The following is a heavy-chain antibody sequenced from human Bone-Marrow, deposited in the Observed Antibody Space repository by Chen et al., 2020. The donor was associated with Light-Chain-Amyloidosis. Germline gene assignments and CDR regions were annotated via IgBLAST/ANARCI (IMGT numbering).Heavy chain of an antibody. Sequence: EGQLVQSGGGLVQPGGSLRLSCVASGFTFSSYTMNWVRQTPGRGLEWVSSISRSSSHIYYADSMRGRFTISRDNAKNSLYLQMNNLRAEDTAVYYCARGGSYYYFDYWGQGTLVTVSS. CDR2: ISRSSSHI. D-gene: IGHD1-26*01. V-gene: IGHV3-21*01. CDR3: ARGGSYYYFDY. CDR1: GFTFSSYT. J-gene: IGHJ4*02.